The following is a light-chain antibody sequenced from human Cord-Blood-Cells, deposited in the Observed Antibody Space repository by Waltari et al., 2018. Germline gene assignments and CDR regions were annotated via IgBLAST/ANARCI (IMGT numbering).Light chain of an antibody. V-gene: IGKV4-1*01. CDR2: WAS. CDR3: QQYYSTPPT. CDR1: QSVLYSSNNKNY. Sequence: DIVMTQSPDSLAVYLGERATINCKSSQSVLYSSNNKNYLAWYQQKPGQPPKLLIYWASTRESGFPDRFSGSGSGTDFTLTISSLQAEDVAVYYCQQYYSTPPTFGQGTKVESK. J-gene: IGKJ1*01.